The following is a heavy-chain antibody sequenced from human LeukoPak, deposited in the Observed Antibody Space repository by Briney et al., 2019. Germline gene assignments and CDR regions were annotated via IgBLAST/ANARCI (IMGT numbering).Heavy chain of an antibody. CDR1: GFTFSDYY. CDR3: ARSQDGYNLMLFDC. CDR2: ISSSGSTI. V-gene: IGHV3-11*04. Sequence: PGGSLRLSCAASGFTFSDYYMSWIRQAPGKGPEWVSYISSSGSTIYYADSVKGRFTISRDNAKNSLYLQMNSLRAEDTAVYYCARSQDGYNLMLFDCWGQGTLVTVSS. J-gene: IGHJ4*02. D-gene: IGHD5-24*01.